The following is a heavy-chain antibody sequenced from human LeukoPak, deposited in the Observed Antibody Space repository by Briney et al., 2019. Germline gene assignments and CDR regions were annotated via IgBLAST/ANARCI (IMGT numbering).Heavy chain of an antibody. Sequence: GGSLRLSCEASGFTFSNYAMSWVRQAPGKGLEWVSSIRASGGSTYYADSVKGRFTISRDNSKNTLFLQMNSLRAEDMAVYYCAKDRADVVPTMVLGYWGQGILVTVSS. V-gene: IGHV3-23*01. CDR1: GFTFSNYA. J-gene: IGHJ4*02. CDR2: IRASGGST. D-gene: IGHD5-12*01. CDR3: AKDRADVVPTMVLGY.